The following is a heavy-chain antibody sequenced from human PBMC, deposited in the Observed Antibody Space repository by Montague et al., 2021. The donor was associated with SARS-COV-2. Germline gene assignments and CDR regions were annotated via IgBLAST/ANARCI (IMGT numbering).Heavy chain of an antibody. CDR3: VRFFGMTLATTSRGYDY. D-gene: IGHD1-26*01. J-gene: IGHJ4*02. Sequence: SETLSLTCTVSGGSLSGHHWSWIRQPPGKGLEWIGYIFHSGNTNYNPSLKSRVTISVDTSKNQLSLRLSSVTAADTAVYYCVRFFGMTLATTSRGYDYWGQGTLVTVSS. V-gene: IGHV4-59*08. CDR1: GGSLSGHH. CDR2: IFHSGNT.